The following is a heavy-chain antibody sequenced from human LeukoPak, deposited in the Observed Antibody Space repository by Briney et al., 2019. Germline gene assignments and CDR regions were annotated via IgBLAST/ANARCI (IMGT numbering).Heavy chain of an antibody. CDR2: ISAYNGNT. Sequence: ASVKVSCKASGYTFTSYGISWVRQAPGRGLEWMGWISAYNGNTNYAQKLQGRVTMTTDTSTSTAYMELRSLRSDDTAVYYCARGGVVVPAAHYYYYGMDVWGQGTTVTVSS. D-gene: IGHD2-2*01. J-gene: IGHJ6*02. CDR1: GYTFTSYG. CDR3: ARGGVVVPAAHYYYYGMDV. V-gene: IGHV1-18*01.